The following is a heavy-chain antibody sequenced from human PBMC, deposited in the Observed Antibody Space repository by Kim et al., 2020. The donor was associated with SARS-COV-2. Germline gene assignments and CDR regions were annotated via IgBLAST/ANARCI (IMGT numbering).Heavy chain of an antibody. CDR2: IYYSGTT. J-gene: IGHJ6*01. D-gene: IGHD3-10*01. CDR1: GGSISSDAYY. V-gene: IGHV4-31*03. CDR3: ARQLVSVRGVINYYYGMDV. Sequence: SETLSLTCTVSGGSISSDAYYWSWLRQHPGKGPEWIGYIYYSGTTYYNPSPKSRVTISVDTSKNHFSLKLSSVTAADTAVYYCARQLVSVRGVINYYYGMDVWGQGTTVTGSS.